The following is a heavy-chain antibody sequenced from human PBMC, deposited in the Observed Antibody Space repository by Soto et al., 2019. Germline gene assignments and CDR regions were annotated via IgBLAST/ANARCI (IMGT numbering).Heavy chain of an antibody. V-gene: IGHV3-23*01. CDR1: GFTFRNYA. CDR2: LLRSGSSA. Sequence: GGSLSLSCAASGFTFRNYAMTWARQAPGKGLEWVSSLLRSGSSAYYADSVRGRFTISSDTSANSLYLQMDNLRAEETAIYYCAKDAISGDGIWLMDSWGQGTVVTVSS. D-gene: IGHD4-17*01. J-gene: IGHJ5*02. CDR3: AKDAISGDGIWLMDS.